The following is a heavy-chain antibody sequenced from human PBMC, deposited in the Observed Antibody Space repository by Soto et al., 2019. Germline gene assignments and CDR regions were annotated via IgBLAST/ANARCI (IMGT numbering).Heavy chain of an antibody. V-gene: IGHV4-59*08. CDR3: ARHVQWLVTFDY. D-gene: IGHD6-19*01. CDR1: GGSISSYY. Sequence: QVQLQESGPGLVKPSETLSLACTVSGGSISSYYWSWIRQPPGKGLEWIGYIYYSGSTNYNPSLKSRVTISVDTSKNQFSLKLSSVTAADTAVYDCARHVQWLVTFDYWGQGTLVTVSS. J-gene: IGHJ4*02. CDR2: IYYSGST.